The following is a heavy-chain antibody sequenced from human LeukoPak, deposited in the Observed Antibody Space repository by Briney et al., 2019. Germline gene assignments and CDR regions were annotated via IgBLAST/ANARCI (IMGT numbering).Heavy chain of an antibody. D-gene: IGHD2/OR15-2a*01. Sequence: GGSLSLSCVASGFTFDGYAMHWLRQAPGKGLEWVSLINADGGRTYYADSVNGRFTISRDNSKNSLYLQMNSLRSEDSAVYYCATWAFYHGMDVWGQGTTVIVSS. CDR2: INADGGRT. CDR1: GFTFDGYA. V-gene: IGHV3-43*02. CDR3: ATWAFYHGMDV. J-gene: IGHJ6*02.